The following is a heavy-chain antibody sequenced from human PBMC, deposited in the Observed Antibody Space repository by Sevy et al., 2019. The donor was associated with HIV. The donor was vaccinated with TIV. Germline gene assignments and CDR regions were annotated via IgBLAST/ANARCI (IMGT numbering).Heavy chain of an antibody. CDR3: AGGGNGDFWSYEYYYYGMDV. CDR1: GYTFTSYD. Sequence: ASVKVSCEAFGYTFTSYDINWVRQAPGQGLEWMGWMSPNTGATGFARKFQGRVTLTRNKSITTAYMELSSLTYEDTAVYYCAGGGNGDFWSYEYYYYGMDVWGQGTTVTVSS. J-gene: IGHJ6*01. CDR2: MSPNTGAT. D-gene: IGHD3-3*01. V-gene: IGHV1-8*01.